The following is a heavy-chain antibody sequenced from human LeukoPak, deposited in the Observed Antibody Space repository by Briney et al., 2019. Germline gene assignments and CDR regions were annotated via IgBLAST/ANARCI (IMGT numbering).Heavy chain of an antibody. CDR2: ISGSGGST. Sequence: GRSLRLSCAASGFTFSSYGMHWVRQAPGKGLEWVSAISGSGGSTYYADSVKGRFTISRDNSKNTLYLQMNCLRAEDTAVYYCAKDGGAARPKDWFDPWGQGTLVTVSS. J-gene: IGHJ5*02. D-gene: IGHD6-6*01. CDR3: AKDGGAARPKDWFDP. V-gene: IGHV3-23*01. CDR1: GFTFSSYG.